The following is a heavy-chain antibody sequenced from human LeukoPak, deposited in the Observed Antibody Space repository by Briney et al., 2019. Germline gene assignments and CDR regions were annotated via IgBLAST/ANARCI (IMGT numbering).Heavy chain of an antibody. CDR1: GYTFTSYY. CDR2: ISAYNGNT. D-gene: IGHD3-3*01. J-gene: IGHJ4*02. CDR3: ARDIFYDFWSGPDY. Sequence: ASVKVSCKASGYTFTSYYMHWVRQAPGQGLEWMGWISAYNGNTNYAQKLQGRVTMTTDTSTSTAYMELRSLRSDDTAVYYCARDIFYDFWSGPDYWGQGTLVTVSS. V-gene: IGHV1-18*04.